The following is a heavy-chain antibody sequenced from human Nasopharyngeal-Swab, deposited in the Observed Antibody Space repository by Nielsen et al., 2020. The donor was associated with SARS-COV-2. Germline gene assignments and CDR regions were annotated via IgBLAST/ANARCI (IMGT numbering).Heavy chain of an antibody. Sequence: GGSLRLSCVASGFTFRSRSMNWVRQAPGKGLEWVSYINGDSSAKYYVDSVKGRFTISRDNAKNSLYLQMNSLRAEDTAVYYCAGGNSADHWGQGTPVTVSS. CDR2: INGDSSAK. J-gene: IGHJ4*02. V-gene: IGHV3-48*04. D-gene: IGHD4-23*01. CDR1: GFTFRSRS. CDR3: AGGNSADH.